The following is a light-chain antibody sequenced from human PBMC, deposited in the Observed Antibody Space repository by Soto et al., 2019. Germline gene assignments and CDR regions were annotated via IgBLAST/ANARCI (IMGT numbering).Light chain of an antibody. CDR3: QQYGTSPRT. CDR2: AAS. Sequence: VLTQSPGTVSLSPGESATLSCRASQRVSRTYLAWYQQKPGQAPSLLIYAASSRATGVPTRFSGSGSGPDFTLTISRLEPEDFAVYYCQQYGTSPRTFGQGTRVDI. V-gene: IGKV3-20*01. J-gene: IGKJ1*01. CDR1: QRVSRTY.